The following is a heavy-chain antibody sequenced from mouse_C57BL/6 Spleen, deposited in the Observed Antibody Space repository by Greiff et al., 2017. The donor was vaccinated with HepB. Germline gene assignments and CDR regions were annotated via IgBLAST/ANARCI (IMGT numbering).Heavy chain of an antibody. CDR2: IDPSDSYT. Sequence: VQLQQPGAELVMPGASVKLSCKASGYTFTSYWMHWVKQRPGQGLEWIGEIDPSDSYTNYNQKFKGKSTLTVDKSSSTAYMQLSSLTSEDSAVYYCASGYDRDYWGQGTTLTVSS. CDR3: ASGYDRDY. V-gene: IGHV1-69*01. D-gene: IGHD2-2*01. CDR1: GYTFTSYW. J-gene: IGHJ2*01.